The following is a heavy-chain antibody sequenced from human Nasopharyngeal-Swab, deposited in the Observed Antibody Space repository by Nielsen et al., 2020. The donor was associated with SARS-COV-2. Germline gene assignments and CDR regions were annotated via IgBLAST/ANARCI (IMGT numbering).Heavy chain of an antibody. CDR3: ARGTSDWRGIDY. D-gene: IGHD6-19*01. Sequence: GESLKISCAGSGFIFSNYWMHWVRQPPGKGLVGVSRISPDGRGTSFADSVKGRFTISRDNVKNTLYLQMNSLRVEDTAVYFCARGTSDWRGIDYWGQGTLVTVSS. V-gene: IGHV3-74*01. CDR2: ISPDGRGT. J-gene: IGHJ4*02. CDR1: GFIFSNYW.